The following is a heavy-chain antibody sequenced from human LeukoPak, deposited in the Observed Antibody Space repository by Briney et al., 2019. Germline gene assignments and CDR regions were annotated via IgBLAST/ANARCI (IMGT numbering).Heavy chain of an antibody. CDR3: ARDRVPLVTLDAFDI. D-gene: IGHD2-21*02. J-gene: IGHJ3*02. CDR2: IIPIFGTA. V-gene: IGHV1-69*13. CDR1: GGTFSNYA. Sequence: ASVKVSCKASGGTFSNYAINWVRQAPGQGLEWMGGIIPIFGTANYAQKFQGRVTITADESTSTAYMELSSLRSEDTAVYYCARDRVPLVTLDAFDIWGQGTMVTVSS.